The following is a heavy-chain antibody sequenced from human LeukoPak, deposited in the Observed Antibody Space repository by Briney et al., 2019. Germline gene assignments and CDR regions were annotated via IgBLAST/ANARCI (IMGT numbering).Heavy chain of an antibody. J-gene: IGHJ4*02. V-gene: IGHV4-39*07. CDR1: GGSISSSSYY. CDR3: ASEAARPDVHPG. CDR2: IYYSGST. Sequence: SETLSLTCTVSGGSISSSSYYWGWIRQPPGKGLEWIGSIYYSGSTYYNPSLKSRVTISVDTSKNQFSLKLSSVTAADTAVYYCASEAARPDVHPGWGQGTLVTVSS. D-gene: IGHD6-6*01.